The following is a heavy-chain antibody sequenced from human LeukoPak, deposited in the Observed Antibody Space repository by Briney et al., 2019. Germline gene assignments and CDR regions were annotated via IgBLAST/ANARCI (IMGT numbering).Heavy chain of an antibody. V-gene: IGHV4-59*08. CDR3: ARHGSSYSFDY. J-gene: IGHJ4*02. D-gene: IGHD6-13*01. CDR2: IYYGGSA. CDR1: GGSVGSYH. Sequence: SETLSLSCTVSGGSVGSYHWSWIRQSPGKGLEWIGYIYYGGSANYNPSLKSRATISIDRSKNQFSLKLSSLTAADTAVYYCARHGSSYSFDYWGQGTLVTVSS.